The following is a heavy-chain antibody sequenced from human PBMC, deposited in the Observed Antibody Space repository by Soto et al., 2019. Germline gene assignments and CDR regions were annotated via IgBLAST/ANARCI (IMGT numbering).Heavy chain of an antibody. D-gene: IGHD4-17*01. CDR2: ISYDGSNK. J-gene: IGHJ4*02. CDR1: GFTFSSYG. CDR3: AKDSLTTVTTLFD. Sequence: GGSLRLSCAASGFTFSSYGMHWVRQAPGKGLEWVAVISYDGSNKYYADSVKGRFTISRDNSKNTLYLQMNSLRAEDTAVYYCAKDSLTTVTTLFDWGQGTLVTVSS. V-gene: IGHV3-30*18.